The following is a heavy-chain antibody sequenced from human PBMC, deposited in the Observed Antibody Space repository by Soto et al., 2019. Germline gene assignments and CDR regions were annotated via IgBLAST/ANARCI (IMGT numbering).Heavy chain of an antibody. CDR1: GYTFTSYY. V-gene: IGHV1-46*01. CDR2: INPSGGST. J-gene: IGHJ5*02. CDR3: ARATTVTNGRTISSANWFDP. Sequence: QVQLVQSGAEVKKPGASVKVSCKASGYTFTSYYMHWVRQAPGQGLEWMGIINPSGGSTSYAQKFQGRVTMTRDTSTSTVYMELSSLRSEDTAVYYCARATTVTNGRTISSANWFDPWGQGTLVTVSS. D-gene: IGHD4-17*01.